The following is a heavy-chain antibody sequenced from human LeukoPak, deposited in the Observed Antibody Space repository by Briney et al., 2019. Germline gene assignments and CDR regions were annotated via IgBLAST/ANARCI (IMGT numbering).Heavy chain of an antibody. V-gene: IGHV1-2*02. CDR1: GYTFTGYY. J-gene: IGHJ4*02. CDR3: ARGQGPYGLRPKYYFDY. D-gene: IGHD5-12*01. CDR2: INPNSGGT. Sequence: ASVKVSCKASGYTFTGYYMHWVRQAPGQGLEWMGWINPNSGGTNYAQKFQGRVTMTRDTSISTAYMELSRLRSDDTAVYYCARGQGPYGLRPKYYFDYWGQGTLVTVSS.